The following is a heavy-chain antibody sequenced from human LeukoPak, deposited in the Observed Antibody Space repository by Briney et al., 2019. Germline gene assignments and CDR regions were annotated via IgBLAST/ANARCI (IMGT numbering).Heavy chain of an antibody. J-gene: IGHJ3*02. Sequence: GGSLRLSCAASGFTFGNYWMHWVRQAPGKGLVWVSRINSDGSSTNYADSVKGRFTISRDNSKNMLYLQTNSLRAEDTAVYYCAKNELLWFGEFDAFDIWGQGTMVTVSS. CDR2: INSDGSST. V-gene: IGHV3-74*01. CDR3: AKNELLWFGEFDAFDI. CDR1: GFTFGNYW. D-gene: IGHD3-10*01.